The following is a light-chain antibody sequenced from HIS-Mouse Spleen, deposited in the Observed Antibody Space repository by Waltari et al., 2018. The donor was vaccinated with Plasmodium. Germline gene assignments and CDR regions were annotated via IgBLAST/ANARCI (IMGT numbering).Light chain of an antibody. CDR3: QQYDNLPYT. Sequence: DIHMTQSPSSLSASVGGRVTNTCQPSQDISNYLNWYQQKPGKAPKLLIYDASNLETGVPSRFSGSGSGTDFTFTISSLQPEDIATYYCQQYDNLPYTFGQGTKVEIK. J-gene: IGKJ2*01. CDR2: DAS. V-gene: IGKV1-33*01. CDR1: QDISNY.